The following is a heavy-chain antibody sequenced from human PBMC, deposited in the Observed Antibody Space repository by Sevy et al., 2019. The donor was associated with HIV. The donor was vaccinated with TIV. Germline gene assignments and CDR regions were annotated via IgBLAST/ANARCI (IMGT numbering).Heavy chain of an antibody. CDR2: TSGSGGST. D-gene: IGHD3-16*01. J-gene: IGHJ4*02. Sequence: GGCLRLSCEASGFSFSNYGMNWVRQAPGKGLEWVSGTSGSGGSTYYADSVKGRFTISIDNSKNTLYLQMNSLRAEVTAVYSCAKDGESYAGGSHYDYWGQGTLVTVSS. V-gene: IGHV3-23*01. CDR1: GFSFSNYG. CDR3: AKDGESYAGGSHYDY.